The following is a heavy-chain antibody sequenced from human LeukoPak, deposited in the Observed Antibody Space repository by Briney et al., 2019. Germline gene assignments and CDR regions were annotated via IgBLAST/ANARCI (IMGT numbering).Heavy chain of an antibody. CDR2: ISSTSNTI. CDR3: ARKATDFDD. D-gene: IGHD1-1*01. CDR1: GFSFSSYS. J-gene: IGHJ4*02. Sequence: EGSLRLSCAASGFSFSSYSMNWVRQAPGKGLEWVSYISSTSNTIYYADSVKGRFTISRDNAENSLYLQMNSLRDEDTAVYYCARKATDFDDWGQGTLVTVSS. V-gene: IGHV3-48*02.